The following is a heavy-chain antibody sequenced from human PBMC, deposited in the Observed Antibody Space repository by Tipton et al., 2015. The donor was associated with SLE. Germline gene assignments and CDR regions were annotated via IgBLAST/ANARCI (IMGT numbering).Heavy chain of an antibody. CDR1: GGTFSSYA. Sequence: QLVQSGAEVKKPGSSVKVSCKASGGTFSSYAISWVRQAPGQGLEWMGGIIPIFGTANYAQKFQGRVTITADKSTSTAYMELSSLRSEDTAVYYCARGMEGVVVENWYFDLWGRGTLVTVSS. D-gene: IGHD3-22*01. V-gene: IGHV1-69*06. CDR3: ARGMEGVVVENWYFDL. CDR2: IIPIFGTA. J-gene: IGHJ2*01.